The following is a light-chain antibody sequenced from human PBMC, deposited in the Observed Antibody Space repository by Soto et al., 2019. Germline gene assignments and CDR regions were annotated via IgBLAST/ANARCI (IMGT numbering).Light chain of an antibody. CDR3: QQCDDFIT. V-gene: IGKV1-33*01. Sequence: DIQMTRSPSSLSASVGDRVTITCQASQDIKNYLNWYQQKPGKAPKLLIYEASNLETGVPSRFSGSGSGRSFTFTISSLQPEDIATYYCQQCDDFITFGGGTRIEIK. CDR1: QDIKNY. J-gene: IGKJ4*01. CDR2: EAS.